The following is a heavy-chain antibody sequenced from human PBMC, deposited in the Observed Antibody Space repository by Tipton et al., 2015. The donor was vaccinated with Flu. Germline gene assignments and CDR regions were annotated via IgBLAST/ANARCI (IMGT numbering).Heavy chain of an antibody. D-gene: IGHD2-8*02. Sequence: TLSLTCAVYGGSFSGYYWSWIRQPPGKGLEWIGEINHSGSTNYNPSLKSRVTISVDTSKNQFSLKLSSVTAADTAVYYCARVRSVVYAIYHYYYGMDVWGQGTTVTVSS. J-gene: IGHJ6*02. V-gene: IGHV4-34*01. CDR2: INHSGST. CDR3: ARVRSVVYAIYHYYYGMDV. CDR1: GGSFSGYY.